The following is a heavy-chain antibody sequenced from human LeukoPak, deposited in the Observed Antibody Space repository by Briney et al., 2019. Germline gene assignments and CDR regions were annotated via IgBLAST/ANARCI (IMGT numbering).Heavy chain of an antibody. CDR2: ISYDGSNK. CDR3: AKDITGTDDY. J-gene: IGHJ4*02. D-gene: IGHD1-20*01. Sequence: GRSLRLSCAASGFTFSSYGMHWVRQAPGKGLEWVAVISYDGSNKYYADSVKGRFTISRDNSKNTLYLQMNSLRAEDTALYYCAKDITGTDDYWGQGTLVTVSS. V-gene: IGHV3-30*18. CDR1: GFTFSSYG.